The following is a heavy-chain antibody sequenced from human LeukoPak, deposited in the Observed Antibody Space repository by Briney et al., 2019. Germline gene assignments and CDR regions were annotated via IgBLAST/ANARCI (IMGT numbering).Heavy chain of an antibody. CDR3: ARHHFSDYVRLDI. V-gene: IGHV4-34*01. D-gene: IGHD4-11*01. J-gene: IGHJ3*02. Sequence: SETLSLTCAVYGGSFSGYYWSWIRQPPGKGLEWIGEINHSGSTNYNPSLKSRVTMSVDTSKNQFSLKLSSVTAADTAVHYCARHHFSDYVRLDIWGQGTMVTVSS. CDR1: GGSFSGYY. CDR2: INHSGST.